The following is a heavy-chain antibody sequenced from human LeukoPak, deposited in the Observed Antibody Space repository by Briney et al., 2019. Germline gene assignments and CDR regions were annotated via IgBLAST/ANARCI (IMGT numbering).Heavy chain of an antibody. CDR2: IYYSGST. CDR3: ARRPVAGFSWFDY. V-gene: IGHV4-38-2*02. Sequence: SETLSLTCTVSGYSISSGYYWGWIRQPPGKGLEWIGSIYYSGSTNYNPSLKSRVTISVDTSKNQFSLKLSSVTAADTAVYYCARRPVAGFSWFDYWGQGTLVTVSS. D-gene: IGHD6-19*01. CDR1: GYSISSGYY. J-gene: IGHJ4*02.